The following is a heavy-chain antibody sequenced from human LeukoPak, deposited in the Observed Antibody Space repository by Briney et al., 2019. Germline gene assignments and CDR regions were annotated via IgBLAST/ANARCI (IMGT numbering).Heavy chain of an antibody. V-gene: IGHV1-24*01. CDR1: GYTLTELS. CDR3: ATVGPHNEWELTD. J-gene: IGHJ4*02. Sequence: GASVKVSCKASGYTLTELSMHWVRQAPGKGLEWMGGFDPEDGETIYAQKFQGRVTMTEDTSTDTAYMELSSLRSEDTAVYYCATVGPHNEWELTDWGQGTLVTVSS. D-gene: IGHD1-26*01. CDR2: FDPEDGET.